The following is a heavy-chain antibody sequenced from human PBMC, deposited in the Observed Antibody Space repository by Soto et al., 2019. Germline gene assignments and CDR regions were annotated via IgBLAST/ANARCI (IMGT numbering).Heavy chain of an antibody. J-gene: IGHJ4*02. Sequence: GGSLRLSCAASGFTFSSYGMHCVRQAPGKGLEWVAVISYDGSNKYYADSVKGRFTISRDNSKNTLYLQMNSLRAEDTAVYYCAKAPVRGVFGYWGQGTLVTVSS. CDR2: ISYDGSNK. V-gene: IGHV3-30*18. CDR3: AKAPVRGVFGY. D-gene: IGHD3-10*01. CDR1: GFTFSSYG.